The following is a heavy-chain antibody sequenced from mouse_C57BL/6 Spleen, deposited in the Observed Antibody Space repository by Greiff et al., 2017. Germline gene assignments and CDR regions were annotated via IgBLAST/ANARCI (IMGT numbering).Heavy chain of an antibody. V-gene: IGHV5-4*01. CDR3: AGSTFYY. CDR1: GFTFSSYA. Sequence: EVQLVESGGGLVKPGGSLKLSCAASGFTFSSYAMSWVRQTPEKRLEWVATISDGGSYTYYPNNVKGRFTISRDNAKNNLYLQMSHLKSEDTAMYYWAGSTFYYWGQGTTLTVSS. J-gene: IGHJ2*01. D-gene: IGHD5-1*01. CDR2: ISDGGSYT.